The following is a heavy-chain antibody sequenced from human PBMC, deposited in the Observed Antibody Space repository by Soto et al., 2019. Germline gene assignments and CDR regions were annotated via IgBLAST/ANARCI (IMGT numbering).Heavy chain of an antibody. CDR3: ARVPYSSGCLYY. CDR2: ISSSSSTI. CDR1: GFTFSSYS. V-gene: IGHV3-48*02. D-gene: IGHD6-19*01. J-gene: IGHJ4*02. Sequence: EVQLVESGGGLVQPGGSLRLSCAASGFTFSSYSMNWVRQAPGKGLEWVSYISSSSSTIYYADSVKGRFNISRDNAKNSRYLHMNSLRDEDTAVYYCARVPYSSGCLYYWGQGTLVTVSS.